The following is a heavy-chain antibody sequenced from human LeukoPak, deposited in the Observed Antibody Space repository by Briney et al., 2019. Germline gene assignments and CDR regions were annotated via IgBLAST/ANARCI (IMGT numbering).Heavy chain of an antibody. CDR2: INPNSGGT. D-gene: IGHD3-22*01. J-gene: IGHJ6*03. CDR1: GYTFTGYY. CDR3: ARAMKPPYYYDSSGYYYYYYYLDV. Sequence: GSVQVSCKASGYTFTGYYMHWVRPAPGQGLEWMGWINPNSGGTNYAQKFQGRVTMTRDTSISTAYMELSRLRYDDTAVYYCARAMKPPYYYDSSGYYYYYYYLDVWGKGTTVTVSS. V-gene: IGHV1-2*02.